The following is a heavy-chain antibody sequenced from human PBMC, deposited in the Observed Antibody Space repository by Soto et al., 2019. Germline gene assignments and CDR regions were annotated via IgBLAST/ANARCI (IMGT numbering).Heavy chain of an antibody. J-gene: IGHJ5*02. V-gene: IGHV4-39*01. D-gene: IGHD4-17*01. CDR1: GGSISSSSYY. Sequence: SETLSLTCTVSGGSISSSSYYWGWIRQPPGKGLEWIGSIYYSGSTYYNPSLKSRVTISVDTSKNQFSLKLSSVTAADKDVYYCARHPAYGWFDPWGQETLVTVSS. CDR2: IYYSGST. CDR3: ARHPAYGWFDP.